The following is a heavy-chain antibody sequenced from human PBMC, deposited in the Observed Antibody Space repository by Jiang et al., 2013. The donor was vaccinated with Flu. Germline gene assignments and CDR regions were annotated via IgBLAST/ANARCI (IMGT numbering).Heavy chain of an antibody. Sequence: LKISCKGSGYTFTSQWIGWVRQMPGKGLEWMGIIYPGDSDTRHSPSFQGQVTISADKSISTAYLQWRSLKASDTAMYYCVRLSIPYFDYWGQGTLVTVSS. J-gene: IGHJ4*02. CDR1: GYTFTSQW. D-gene: IGHD6-6*01. CDR3: VRLSIPYFDY. CDR2: IYPGDSDT. V-gene: IGHV5-51*01.